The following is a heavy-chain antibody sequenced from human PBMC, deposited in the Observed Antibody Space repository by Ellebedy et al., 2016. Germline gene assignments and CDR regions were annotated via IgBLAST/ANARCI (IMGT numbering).Heavy chain of an antibody. J-gene: IGHJ4*02. Sequence: ASVKVSXKASRYTFTGYYIHWVRQAPGQGLEWMGWINPDSGGTNYAQKFQGRVTLTRDTSISTAYMDLSRLRSDDTAVYYCARDFRYHDSSGLDYWGQGTLVTVSS. V-gene: IGHV1-2*02. D-gene: IGHD3-22*01. CDR3: ARDFRYHDSSGLDY. CDR2: INPDSGGT. CDR1: RYTFTGYY.